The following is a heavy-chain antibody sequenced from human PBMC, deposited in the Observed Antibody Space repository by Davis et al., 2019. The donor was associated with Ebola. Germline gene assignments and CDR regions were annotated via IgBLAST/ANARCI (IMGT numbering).Heavy chain of an antibody. V-gene: IGHV4-59*08. CDR3: ARARRSGYDSVY. CDR2: IYYSGST. CDR1: GASISGYY. D-gene: IGHD5-12*01. J-gene: IGHJ4*02. Sequence: MPSETLSLTCTVSGASISGYYWSWIRQPPGKGLEWIAYIYYSGSTNYNPSLKSRVTISLDTSKNQFSLKLNSVTAADTAVYYCARARRSGYDSVYWGQGTLVTVSS.